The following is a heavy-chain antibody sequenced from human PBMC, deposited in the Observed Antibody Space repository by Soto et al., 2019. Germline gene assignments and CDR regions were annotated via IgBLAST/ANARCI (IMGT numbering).Heavy chain of an antibody. Sequence: QLQLQESGPGLVKPSETLSLTCTVSGGSISSSSYYWGWIRQPPGKGLEWIGSIYYSGSTYYNPSLKSRVTISVDTSHNQFSLKLSSVTAADTAVYYCARQRLGSQDTATVHWFDPWGQGTLVTVSS. D-gene: IGHD5-18*01. CDR3: ARQRLGSQDTATVHWFDP. CDR2: IYYSGST. V-gene: IGHV4-39*01. CDR1: GGSISSSSYY. J-gene: IGHJ5*02.